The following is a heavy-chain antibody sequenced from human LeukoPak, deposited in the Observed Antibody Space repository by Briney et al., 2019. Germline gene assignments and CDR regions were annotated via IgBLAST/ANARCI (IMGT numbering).Heavy chain of an antibody. V-gene: IGHV5-51*01. D-gene: IGHD2-2*01. CDR2: IYPDDSET. CDR1: GYRFTTDY. CDR3: ARRAIVVGGAAAEYFQH. Sequence: SGESLKISCKASGYRFTTDYIGWVRQMPGKGLEWMGIIYPDDSETNYSPSFQGQVSMSVDKSITTAYLQWGSLKASDTAIYYCARRAIVVGGAAAEYFQHWGQGTLVTVSS. J-gene: IGHJ1*01.